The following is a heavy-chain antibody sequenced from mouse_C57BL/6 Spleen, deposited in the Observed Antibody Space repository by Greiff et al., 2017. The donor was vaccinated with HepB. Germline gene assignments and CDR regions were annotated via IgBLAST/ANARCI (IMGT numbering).Heavy chain of an antibody. Sequence: VHLVESGAELVRPGASVTLSCKASGYTFTDYEMHWVKQTPVHGLEWIGAIDPETGGTAYNQKFKGKAILTADKSSSTAYMELRSLTSEDSAVYYCTDYRGYWGQGTTLTVSS. CDR1: GYTFTDYE. CDR2: IDPETGGT. V-gene: IGHV1-15*01. CDR3: TDYRGY. J-gene: IGHJ2*01. D-gene: IGHD2-14*01.